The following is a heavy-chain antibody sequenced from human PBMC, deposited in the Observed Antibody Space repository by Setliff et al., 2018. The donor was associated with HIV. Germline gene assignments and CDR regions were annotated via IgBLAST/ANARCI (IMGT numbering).Heavy chain of an antibody. J-gene: IGHJ4*02. Sequence: ASVKVSCKASGYPFTSYGICWVRQAPGHGLEWMGYISPYNGDAYYAEKFQGRVTMTTDTSTTAVSMELTNLRSDDTAVYFCARMQAYYNFWRSTYYFDYWGQGTPVT. D-gene: IGHD3-3*01. CDR1: GYPFTSYG. CDR3: ARMQAYYNFWRSTYYFDY. CDR2: ISPYNGDA. V-gene: IGHV1-18*01.